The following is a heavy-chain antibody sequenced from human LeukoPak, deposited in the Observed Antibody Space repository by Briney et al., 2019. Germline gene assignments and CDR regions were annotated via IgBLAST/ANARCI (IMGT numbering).Heavy chain of an antibody. CDR2: ISYDGRTT. J-gene: IGHJ3*02. CDR3: ANVGSTNWHYAFPI. CDR1: GFTFSSYG. Sequence: GGSLRLSCAASGFTFSSYGMSWVRQAPGKGLEWVSFISYDGRTTSYSDSVEGRLTISRDNSKNTLYLQLNILRAEDTAVYSCANVGSTNWHYAFPIWGQGTTVTVSS. V-gene: IGHV3-23*01. D-gene: IGHD1-26*01.